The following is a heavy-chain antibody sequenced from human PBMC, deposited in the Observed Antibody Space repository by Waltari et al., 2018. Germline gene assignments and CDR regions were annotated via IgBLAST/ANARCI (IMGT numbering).Heavy chain of an antibody. CDR3: ARDDDRTRYGMDV. Sequence: QVQLVESGGGVVQSGRSLRLSCAASGFPFSSYAMHWVRQAPGKGLEWVAVISYDGSNKYYADSVKGRFTISRDNSKNTLYLQMNSLRAEDTAVYYCARDDDRTRYGMDVWGQGTTVTVSS. J-gene: IGHJ6*02. D-gene: IGHD3-3*01. CDR2: ISYDGSNK. CDR1: GFPFSSYA. V-gene: IGHV3-30-3*01.